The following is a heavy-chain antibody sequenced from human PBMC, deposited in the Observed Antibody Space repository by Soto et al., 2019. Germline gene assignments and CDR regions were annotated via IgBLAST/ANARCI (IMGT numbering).Heavy chain of an antibody. D-gene: IGHD4-4*01. CDR1: GFTFSSYS. V-gene: IGHV3-21*01. CDR2: ISSSSSYI. CDR3: ARGNRPTPPDVFAI. Sequence: GGSLRLSCAASGFTFSSYSMNWVRQAPGKGLEWVSSISSSSSYIYYADSVKGRFTISRDNAKNSLYLQMNSLRAEDTAVYYCARGNRPTPPDVFAIWGQGTMVTVSS. J-gene: IGHJ3*02.